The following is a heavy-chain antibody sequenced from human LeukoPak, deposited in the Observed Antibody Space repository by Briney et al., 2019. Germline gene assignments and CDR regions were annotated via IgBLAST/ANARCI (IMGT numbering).Heavy chain of an antibody. D-gene: IGHD6-19*01. CDR3: ARGAVPYSSGWYSANFDY. Sequence: TGGSLRLSCAASGFTFSSYAMSWVRQAPGKGLEWVSSISSSSSYIYYADSVKGRFTISRDNAKNSLYLQMNSLRAEDTAVYYCARGAVPYSSGWYSANFDYWGQGTLVTVSS. V-gene: IGHV3-21*01. J-gene: IGHJ4*02. CDR1: GFTFSSYA. CDR2: ISSSSSYI.